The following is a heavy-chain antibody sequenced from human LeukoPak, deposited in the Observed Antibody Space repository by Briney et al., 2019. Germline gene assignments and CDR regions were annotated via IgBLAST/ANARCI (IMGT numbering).Heavy chain of an antibody. Sequence: PGGSLRLSCAASGFTFSAYWMTWVRQAPGKGLAWVANIIEGGDVEYYVDSVKGRFTISRDNTKNSLYLQMTSLRADDMAVYYCARVGKNGWDFDHWGQGTLVTVSS. CDR2: IIEGGDVE. V-gene: IGHV3-7*01. CDR3: ARVGKNGWDFDH. D-gene: IGHD6-19*01. J-gene: IGHJ4*02. CDR1: GFTFSAYW.